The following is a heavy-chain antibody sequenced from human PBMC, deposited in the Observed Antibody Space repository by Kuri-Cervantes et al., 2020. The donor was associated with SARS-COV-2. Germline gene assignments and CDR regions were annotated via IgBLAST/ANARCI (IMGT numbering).Heavy chain of an antibody. V-gene: IGHV4-30-4*01. CDR1: GGSISSDDYY. D-gene: IGHD3-10*01. CDR2: IYYSGST. Sequence: SETLSLTCTVSGGSISSDDYYWSWIRQPPGKGLEWIGYIYYSGSTYYNPSLKSRVTISVDTSKNQFSLKLSSVTAADTAVYYCARDRMESLLWFGVVGAFDIWGQGTMVTVSS. CDR3: ARDRMESLLWFGVVGAFDI. J-gene: IGHJ3*02.